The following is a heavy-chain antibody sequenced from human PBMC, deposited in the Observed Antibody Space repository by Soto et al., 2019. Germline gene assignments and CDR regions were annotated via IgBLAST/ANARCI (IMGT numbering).Heavy chain of an antibody. Sequence: GPVKVSCKASGYTFTSYGISWVRQAPGQGLEWMGWISAYNGNTNYAQKLQGRVTMTTDTSTSTAYMELRSLRSDDTAVYYCARDLDGHYYYGMDVWGQGTTVTVSS. CDR2: ISAYNGNT. J-gene: IGHJ6*02. D-gene: IGHD3-9*01. V-gene: IGHV1-18*01. CDR1: GYTFTSYG. CDR3: ARDLDGHYYYGMDV.